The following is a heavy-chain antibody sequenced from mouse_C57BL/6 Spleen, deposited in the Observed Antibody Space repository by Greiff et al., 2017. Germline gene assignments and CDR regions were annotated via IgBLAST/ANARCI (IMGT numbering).Heavy chain of an antibody. J-gene: IGHJ2*01. V-gene: IGHV5-17*01. D-gene: IGHD3-1*01. CDR3: ARGLLFDY. Sequence: DVMLVESGGGLVKPGGSLKLSCAASGFTFSDYGMHWVRQAPEKGLEWVSYISSGSSTIYYADTVKGRFTIYRDNAKNTLFLHMTSLRSEDTAMYYCARGLLFDYWGQGTTLTVSS. CDR1: GFTFSDYG. CDR2: ISSGSSTI.